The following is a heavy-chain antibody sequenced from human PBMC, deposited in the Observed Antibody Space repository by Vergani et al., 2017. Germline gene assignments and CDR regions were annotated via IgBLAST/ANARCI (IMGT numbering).Heavy chain of an antibody. CDR3: ARDGGTTFGIDYYYYYMDV. CDR1: GFTFSSYS. J-gene: IGHJ6*03. Sequence: EVQLVESGGGLVQPGGSLRLSCAASGFTFSSYSMNWVRQAPGKGLEWVSYISSSSSTIYYADSVKGRFTISRDNAKNSLYLQMNSLRAEDTAVYYCARDGGTTFGIDYYYYYMDVWGKGTTVTVSS. V-gene: IGHV3-48*04. D-gene: IGHD1-1*01. CDR2: ISSSSSTI.